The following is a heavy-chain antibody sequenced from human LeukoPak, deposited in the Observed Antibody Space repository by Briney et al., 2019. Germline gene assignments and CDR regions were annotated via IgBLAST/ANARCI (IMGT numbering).Heavy chain of an antibody. D-gene: IGHD3-22*01. CDR3: ARRGYYYDSSGYYYYFDY. CDR1: GYTFTSYY. J-gene: IGHJ4*02. CDR2: INPSGGST. V-gene: IGHV1-46*01. Sequence: ASVKVSCKASGYTFTSYYMHWVRQAPGQGLEWMGIINPSGGSTSYAQKFQGRVTMTRDTSTSAVYMELSSLRSEDTAVYYCARRGYYYDSSGYYYYFDYWGQGTLVTVSS.